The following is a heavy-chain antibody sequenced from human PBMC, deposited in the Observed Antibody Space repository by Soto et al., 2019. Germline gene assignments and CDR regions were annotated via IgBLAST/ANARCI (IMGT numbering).Heavy chain of an antibody. Sequence: GSLRLSCAASGFTFSSYAMSWVRQAPGKGLEWVSAISGSGGSTYYADSVKGRFTISRDNSKNTLYLQMNSLRAEDTAVYYCAKDLVVGLFVVVPAAPIAAWGQGTLVTVSS. CDR2: ISGSGGST. CDR1: GFTFSSYA. D-gene: IGHD2-2*01. V-gene: IGHV3-23*01. J-gene: IGHJ5*02. CDR3: AKDLVVGLFVVVPAAPIAA.